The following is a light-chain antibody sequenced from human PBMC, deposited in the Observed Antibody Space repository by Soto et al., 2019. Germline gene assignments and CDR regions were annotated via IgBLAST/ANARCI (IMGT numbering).Light chain of an antibody. CDR2: GAS. Sequence: EVVMTQSPVTLSVSPGESATLSCRASQSVDGYLAWYQQKPGQAPRLLIYGASTRATGVTARFRGGGSGTEFTLTISSLQSEDSAVYYCQQYHKWPPITFGQGTRLRL. CDR1: QSVDGY. CDR3: QQYHKWPPIT. J-gene: IGKJ5*01. V-gene: IGKV3-15*01.